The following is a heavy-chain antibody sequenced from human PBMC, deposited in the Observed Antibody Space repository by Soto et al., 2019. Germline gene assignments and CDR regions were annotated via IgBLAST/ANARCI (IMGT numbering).Heavy chain of an antibody. CDR1: GFTVSSNY. CDR2: IYSGGST. Sequence: EVQLVESGGGLVQPGGSLRLSCAASGFTVSSNYMSLVRQAPGKGLEWVSVIYSGGSTYYADSVKGRFTISRHNSKNTLYLQMNSLRAEDTAVYYCESSYVYYYYYGMDVWGKGTTVTVSS. V-gene: IGHV3-53*04. J-gene: IGHJ6*04. D-gene: IGHD2-8*01. CDR3: ESSYVYYYYYGMDV.